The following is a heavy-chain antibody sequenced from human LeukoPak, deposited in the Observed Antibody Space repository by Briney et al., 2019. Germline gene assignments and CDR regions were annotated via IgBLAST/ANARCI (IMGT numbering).Heavy chain of an antibody. Sequence: GGSLTLSCAASGLTLITNDMTWVRQAPGRGLERVSVLYSDGNTKYAASVHGRFTISRDNSKNTLYLEMNSLSPDDTAVYYCARGVEPLAANTLAYWGQGTLVTVSS. CDR2: LYSDGNT. CDR1: GLTLITND. CDR3: ARGVEPLAANTLAY. D-gene: IGHD1-14*01. J-gene: IGHJ4*02. V-gene: IGHV3-53*01.